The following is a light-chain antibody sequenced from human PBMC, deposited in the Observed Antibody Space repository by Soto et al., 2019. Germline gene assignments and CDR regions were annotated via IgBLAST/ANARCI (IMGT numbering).Light chain of an antibody. CDR2: NVY. CDR1: SSDVGAYNF. V-gene: IGLV2-14*03. J-gene: IGLJ1*01. Sequence: QSALTQPASVSGSPGQSITISYTGTSSDVGAYNFVSWHQQHPGKAPKLMIYNVYDRPSGISYRFSGSKSGNTASLTISGLQGEDEADYYCSAYTVSRTYVFGTGTKLTVL. CDR3: SAYTVSRTYV.